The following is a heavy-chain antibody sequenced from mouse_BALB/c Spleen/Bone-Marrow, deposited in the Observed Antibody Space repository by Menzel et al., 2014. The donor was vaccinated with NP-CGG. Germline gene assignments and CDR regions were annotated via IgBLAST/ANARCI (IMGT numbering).Heavy chain of an antibody. J-gene: IGHJ1*01. CDR3: ARDTNYGNYYWYFDV. Sequence: VQLQQSGGGLVQPGGSLRLSCATSGFTLSDYYMSWVRQPPGKALEWLGFIRNKANGYTTEYSASVKDRFSISRDNSQSILYLQMNTLRAEDSATYYCARDTNYGNYYWYFDVWGAGTTVTVSS. CDR1: GFTLSDYY. CDR2: IRNKANGYTT. V-gene: IGHV7-3*02. D-gene: IGHD2-1*01.